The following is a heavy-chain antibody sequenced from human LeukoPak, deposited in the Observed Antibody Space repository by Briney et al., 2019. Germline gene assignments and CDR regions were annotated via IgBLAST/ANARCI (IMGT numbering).Heavy chain of an antibody. J-gene: IGHJ4*02. CDR3: ARGVTVTTDF. Sequence: GGSLRLFCVASGFFFSNYDMNWVRQAPGKGLEWVSGLSSSGGSTFYADSVKGRFTISRDNSKNTVYLQMNSLRGEDTAIYYCARGVTVTTDFWDQGTLVTVSS. V-gene: IGHV3-23*01. D-gene: IGHD4-17*01. CDR2: LSSSGGST. CDR1: GFFFSNYD.